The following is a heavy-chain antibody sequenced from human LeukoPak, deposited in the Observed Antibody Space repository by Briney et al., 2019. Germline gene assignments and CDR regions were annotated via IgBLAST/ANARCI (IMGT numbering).Heavy chain of an antibody. CDR2: IYYTGRA. CDR1: GGSISSYY. J-gene: IGHJ5*02. CDR3: ASLTGDNWFDP. Sequence: LSETLSLTCAVSGGSISSYYWSWIRQPPGKGLEYIGYIYYTGRADYNPSLKSRVTISVDTSKNQFSLKLSSVTAADAAVYYCASLTGDNWFDPWGQGTLATVSS. V-gene: IGHV4-59*01.